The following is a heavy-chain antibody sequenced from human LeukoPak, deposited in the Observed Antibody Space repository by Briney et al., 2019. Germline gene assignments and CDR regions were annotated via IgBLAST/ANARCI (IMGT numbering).Heavy chain of an antibody. Sequence: PGGSLRLSCAASGFTFSNYAMTWVRQAPGRGLEWVSGISGSGGSTYYADPVKGRFTISRDNSKNTLYLQMNSLRAEDTAVYYCASHPIRTADYWGQGTLVTVSS. CDR3: ASHPIRTADY. J-gene: IGHJ4*02. CDR2: ISGSGGST. V-gene: IGHV3-23*01. CDR1: GFTFSNYA. D-gene: IGHD5-24*01.